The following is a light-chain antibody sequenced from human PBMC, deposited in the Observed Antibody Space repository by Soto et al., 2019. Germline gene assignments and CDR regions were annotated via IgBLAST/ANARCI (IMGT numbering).Light chain of an antibody. V-gene: IGKV3-20*01. CDR3: QQYHWAPDT. Sequence: EIVLTQSPVTLSLSPWERATLSCRASQIVGGDTLAWFQQRPGQAPRLVIYGASNRAAGIPDRFSGSGSGTDFTLTVSRLEPEDFAMYYCQQYHWAPDTFGQGTRLEIK. J-gene: IGKJ5*01. CDR1: QIVGGDT. CDR2: GAS.